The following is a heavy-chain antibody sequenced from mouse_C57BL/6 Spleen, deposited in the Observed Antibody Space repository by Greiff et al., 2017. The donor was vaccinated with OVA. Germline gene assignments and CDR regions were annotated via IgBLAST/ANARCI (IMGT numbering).Heavy chain of an antibody. J-gene: IGHJ4*01. CDR3: ARKGVVATRGYYAMDY. CDR1: GYTYTSYW. D-gene: IGHD1-1*01. V-gene: IGHV1-53*01. CDR2: INPSNGGT. Sequence: QVQLKQPGTELVKPGASVKLSCKASGYTYTSYWMHWVKQRPGQGLEWIGNINPSNGGTNYNEKFKSKATLTVDKSSSTAYMQLSSLTSEDSAVYYCARKGVVATRGYYAMDYWGQGTSVTVSS.